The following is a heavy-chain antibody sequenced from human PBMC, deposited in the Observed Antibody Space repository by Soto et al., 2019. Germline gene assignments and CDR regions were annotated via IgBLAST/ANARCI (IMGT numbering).Heavy chain of an antibody. CDR3: ARIGHDYGDYVPNPYYYYYYMDV. D-gene: IGHD4-17*01. CDR2: MNPNSGNT. CDR1: GYTFTSYD. V-gene: IGHV1-8*01. Sequence: ASVKVSCKASGYTFTSYDINWVRQATGQGLEWMGWMNPNSGNTGYAQKFQGRVTMTRNTSISTAYLQWSSLKASDTAMYYCARIGHDYGDYVPNPYYYYYYMDVWGKGTTVTVSS. J-gene: IGHJ6*03.